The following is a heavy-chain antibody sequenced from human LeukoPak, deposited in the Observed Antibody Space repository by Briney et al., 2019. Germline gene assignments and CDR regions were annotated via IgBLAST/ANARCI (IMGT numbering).Heavy chain of an antibody. D-gene: IGHD3-22*01. CDR2: IYNTLDT. CDR3: ARRRYYDSTGYNPTYYFDY. CDR1: GDSIIGYY. J-gene: IGHJ4*02. V-gene: IGHV4-59*01. Sequence: SGTLSLTCTVSGDSIIGYYWSWIRQPPGKRLEWLGYIYNTLDTTYNPSLESRVTISLDMSNKQFSLRLSSVTAADTAVYYCARRRYYDSTGYNPTYYFDYWGQGILVTVSS.